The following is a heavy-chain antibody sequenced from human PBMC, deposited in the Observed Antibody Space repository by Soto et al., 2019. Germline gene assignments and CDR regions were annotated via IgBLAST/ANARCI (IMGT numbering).Heavy chain of an antibody. CDR2: IYHSGST. CDR3: ARDQGGYDFWSGYLDDAFDI. J-gene: IGHJ3*02. Sequence: SEALSLTCAVSCGSIISSNWLSWVRQPPWKLLDWIGEIYHSGSTNYNPSLKSLVTISVDKSKNQFSLKLSSVTAADTAVYYCARDQGGYDFWSGYLDDAFDIWGQGTMVTVSS. V-gene: IGHV4-4*02. D-gene: IGHD3-3*01. CDR1: CGSIISSNW.